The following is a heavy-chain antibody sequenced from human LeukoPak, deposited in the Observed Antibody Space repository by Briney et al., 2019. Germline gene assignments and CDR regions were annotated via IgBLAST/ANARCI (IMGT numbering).Heavy chain of an antibody. CDR1: GYTFTSYY. CDR2: INPSGGST. J-gene: IGHJ6*02. Sequence: EASVKVSCKASGYTFTSYYMHWVRQAPGQGLEWMGIINPSGGSTSYAQKFQGRVTMTRDTSTSTVYMELSSLRSEDTAVYYCASSGDVLLWFRELGYYYGMDVWGQGTTVTVSS. V-gene: IGHV1-46*01. D-gene: IGHD3-10*01. CDR3: ASSGDVLLWFRELGYYYGMDV.